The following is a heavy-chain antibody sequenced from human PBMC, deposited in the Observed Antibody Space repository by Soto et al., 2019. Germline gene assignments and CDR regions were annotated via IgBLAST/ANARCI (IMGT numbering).Heavy chain of an antibody. J-gene: IGHJ4*02. CDR2: IYPGDSDT. CDR1: GYSFTSYW. D-gene: IGHD6-13*01. V-gene: IGHV5-51*01. CDR3: AGVSADSSSWYYFDY. Sequence: GESLKISCKGSGYSFTSYWIGWVRQMPGKGLEWMGIIYPGDSDTRYSPSFQGQVTISADKSISTAYLQWSSLKASDTAMYYCAGVSADSSSWYYFDYWGQGTLVTVS.